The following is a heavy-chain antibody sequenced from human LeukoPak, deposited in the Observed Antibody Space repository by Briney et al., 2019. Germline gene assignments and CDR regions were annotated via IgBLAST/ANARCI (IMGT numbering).Heavy chain of an antibody. CDR3: ARVARVGATTGDAFDI. V-gene: IGHV3-11*01. CDR2: ISSSGSTI. D-gene: IGHD1-26*01. J-gene: IGHJ3*02. Sequence: GGSLRLSCAASGFTFSDYYMSWIRQAPGKGLEWVSYISSSGSTIYYADSVKGRFTISRDNAKNSLYLQMNSLRAEDTAVYYCARVARVGATTGDAFDIWGQGTMVTVSS. CDR1: GFTFSDYY.